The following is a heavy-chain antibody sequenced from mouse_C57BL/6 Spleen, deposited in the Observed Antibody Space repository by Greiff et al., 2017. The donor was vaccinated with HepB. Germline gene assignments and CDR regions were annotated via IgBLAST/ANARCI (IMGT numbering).Heavy chain of an antibody. V-gene: IGHV6-3*01. J-gene: IGHJ2*01. CDR3: TVSDGYTYYFDY. CDR2: IRLKSDNYAT. CDR1: GFTFSNYW. Sequence: EVKLQESGGGLVQPGGSMKLSCVASGFTFSNYWMNWVRQSPEKGLEWVAQIRLKSDNYATHYAESVKGRFTISRDDSKSSVYLQMNNLRAEDTGIYYCTVSDGYTYYFDYWGQGTTLTVSS. D-gene: IGHD2-3*01.